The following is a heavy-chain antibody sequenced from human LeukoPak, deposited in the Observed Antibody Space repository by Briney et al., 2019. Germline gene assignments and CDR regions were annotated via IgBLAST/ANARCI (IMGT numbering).Heavy chain of an antibody. CDR2: INWNSDSI. CDR1: GFFDDYA. V-gene: IGHV3-9*01. J-gene: IGHJ4*02. D-gene: IGHD5-12*01. Sequence: GGSLRLSCAVSGFFDDYAMHWVRQVPGKGLEWVSGINWNSDSIGYADSVKGRFTTSRDNAKNSLYLQMNSLRAEDTAFYYCAINGGGDSGYGNFDYWGQGTLVTVSS. CDR3: AINGGGDSGYGNFDY.